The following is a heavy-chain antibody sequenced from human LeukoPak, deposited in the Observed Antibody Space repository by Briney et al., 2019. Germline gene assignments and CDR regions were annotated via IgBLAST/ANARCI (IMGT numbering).Heavy chain of an antibody. CDR2: IRSKAYGGTT. V-gene: IGHV3-49*04. D-gene: IGHD1-14*01. CDR3: TRGPLVEPFDY. J-gene: IGHJ4*02. Sequence: GGSLRLSCTASGFTFGDYAMSWVRQAPGKGLEWVGFIRSKAYGGTTEYAASVKGRFTISRDDSKSIAYLQMNSLKTEDTAVYYCTRGPLVEPFDYWGQGTLVTVSS. CDR1: GFTFGDYA.